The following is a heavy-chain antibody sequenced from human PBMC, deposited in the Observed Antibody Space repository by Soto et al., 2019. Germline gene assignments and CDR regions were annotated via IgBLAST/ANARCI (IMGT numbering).Heavy chain of an antibody. V-gene: IGHV3-48*02. CDR1: GFTLSSYS. CDR2: ISGSGGTI. Sequence: EVQLVESGGGLVQPGGSLRLSCAASGFTLSSYSMHWVRQAPGKGLEWVSYISGSGGTIYYADSVKGRFTISRDNAKNSLFVQMNSLRDADKTVYFCARETGLRSSGWSYYFDFWGKGTRVTVSS. D-gene: IGHD6-19*01. J-gene: IGHJ4*01. CDR3: ARETGLRSSGWSYYFDF.